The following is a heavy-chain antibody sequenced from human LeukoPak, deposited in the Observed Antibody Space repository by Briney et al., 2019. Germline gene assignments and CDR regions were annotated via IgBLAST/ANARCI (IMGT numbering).Heavy chain of an antibody. J-gene: IGHJ4*02. CDR2: ISSSGGTI. Sequence: PGGSLRLSCAASGFTFSYYEMNWVRQAPGKGLEWVSYISSSGGTIYYADSVKGRFTISRDNAKNSLYLQMNSLRAEDTAVYYCARAVTATGDFDYWGQGTLVTVSS. V-gene: IGHV3-48*03. CDR3: ARAVTATGDFDY. D-gene: IGHD6-13*01. CDR1: GFTFSYYE.